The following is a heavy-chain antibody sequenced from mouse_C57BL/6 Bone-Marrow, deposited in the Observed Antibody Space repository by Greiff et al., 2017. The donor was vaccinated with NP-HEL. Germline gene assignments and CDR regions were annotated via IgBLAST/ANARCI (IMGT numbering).Heavy chain of an antibody. V-gene: IGHV1-62-3*01. Sequence: QVQLQQPGAELVKPGASVKLSCKASGYTFTSYWMHWVKQRPGRGLEWIGRIDPNSGNTYYNEKFKGKATLTADKSSSTAYMELRSLTSEDSAVYFCARWGGTIAYWGQGTLVTVSA. CDR2: IDPNSGNT. J-gene: IGHJ3*01. CDR3: ARWGGTIAY. CDR1: GYTFTSYW. D-gene: IGHD3-3*01.